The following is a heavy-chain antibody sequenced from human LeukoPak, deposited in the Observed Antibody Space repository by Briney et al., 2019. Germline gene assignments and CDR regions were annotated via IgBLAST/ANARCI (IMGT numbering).Heavy chain of an antibody. CDR1: GFTFTRYG. D-gene: IGHD4/OR15-4a*01. V-gene: IGHV3-48*02. J-gene: IGHJ4*02. Sequence: GGSLRLSCAASGFTFTRYGMVWVRQAPGKGLEWVSYISGSTSAVYYADSVRGRFTISRDNAKNSLYLQMNSLRDDDTAVYYCARRERQSANYYYFDYWGQGTLVTVSS. CDR2: ISGSTSAV. CDR3: ARRERQSANYYYFDY.